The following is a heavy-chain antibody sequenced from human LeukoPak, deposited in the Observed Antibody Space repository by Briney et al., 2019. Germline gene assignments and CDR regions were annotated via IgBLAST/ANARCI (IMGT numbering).Heavy chain of an antibody. D-gene: IGHD2-2*02. CDR3: ARQTLDCSSTSCYTGYGMDV. Sequence: SETLSLTCTVSGGSISSSSYYWGWIRQPPGKGLEWIGSIYYSGSTYYNPSLKSRVTISVDTSKNQFSLKLSSVTAADTAVYYCARQTLDCSSTSCYTGYGMDVWGQGTTVTVSS. J-gene: IGHJ6*02. V-gene: IGHV4-39*01. CDR2: IYYSGST. CDR1: GGSISSSSYY.